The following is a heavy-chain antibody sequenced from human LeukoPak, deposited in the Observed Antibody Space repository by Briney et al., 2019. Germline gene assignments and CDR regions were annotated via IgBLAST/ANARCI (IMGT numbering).Heavy chain of an antibody. CDR3: ARHVKAYDSSGYPFYHMDV. V-gene: IGHV4-34*01. CDR2: INHSGST. CDR1: GGSFSGCY. J-gene: IGHJ6*03. Sequence: SETLSLTCAVYGGSFSGCYWSWIRQPPGKGLEWIGEINHSGSTNYNPSLKSRVTISVDTSKNQFSLKLSSVTAADTAVYYCARHVKAYDSSGYPFYHMDVWGKGTTVTISS. D-gene: IGHD3-22*01.